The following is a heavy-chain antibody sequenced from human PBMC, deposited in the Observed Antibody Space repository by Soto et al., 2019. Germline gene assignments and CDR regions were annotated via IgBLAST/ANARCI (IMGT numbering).Heavy chain of an antibody. CDR1: GGSISSYY. V-gene: IGHV4-59*01. CDR2: IYYSGST. Sequence: PSETLSLTCTVYGGSISSYYWSWIRQPPGKGLEWIGYIYYSGSTNYNPSLKSRVTISVDTSKNQFSLKLSSVTAADTAVYYCVRVAPDDYSRTELWFDPWGQGTLVTVSS. D-gene: IGHD4-4*01. J-gene: IGHJ5*02. CDR3: VRVAPDDYSRTELWFDP.